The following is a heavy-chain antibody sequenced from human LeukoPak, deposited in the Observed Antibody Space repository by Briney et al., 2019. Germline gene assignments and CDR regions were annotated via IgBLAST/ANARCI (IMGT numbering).Heavy chain of an antibody. CDR3: ARFAYCGGHCWYYFDY. V-gene: IGHV4-59*01. CDR2: IYSSGST. J-gene: IGHJ4*02. CDR1: VGSISSYY. D-gene: IGHD2-21*02. Sequence: SETLSLTCTVSVGSISSYYWSWIRQPPGQGLEWIGNIYSSGSTNYNPSLKSRITISVDTSKNQFSLKLSSVTAADTAVYYCARFAYCGGHCWYYFDYWGQGSLVTVSS.